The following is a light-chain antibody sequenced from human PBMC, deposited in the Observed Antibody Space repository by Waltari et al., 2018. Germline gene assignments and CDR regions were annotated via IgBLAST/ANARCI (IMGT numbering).Light chain of an antibody. CDR1: SSDVGTYNL. Sequence: QSALTQPASVSGSPGQSITISCTGTSSDVGTYNLVSWYQQHPGKGPKLMIYEVTKRPSGVSNRFSGSKSGNTASLTISGLQADDEAEYYCCSYAGSKFYVFGTGTKVTVL. V-gene: IGLV2-23*02. CDR2: EVT. CDR3: CSYAGSKFYV. J-gene: IGLJ1*01.